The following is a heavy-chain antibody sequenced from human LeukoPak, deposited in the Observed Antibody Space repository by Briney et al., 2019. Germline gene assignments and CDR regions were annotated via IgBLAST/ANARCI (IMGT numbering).Heavy chain of an antibody. CDR2: IYHSGST. J-gene: IGHJ4*02. V-gene: IGHV4-38-2*02. CDR3: ARDRHCSSTSCFDY. CDR1: HYSISSGYY. D-gene: IGHD2-2*01. Sequence: NSSETLSLTCAVSHYSISSGYYWGWIRQPPGKGLEWSGSIYHSGSTYYNPSLKSRVTISVDTSKNQFSLKLSSVTAADTAVYYCARDRHCSSTSCFDYWGQGTLVTVSS.